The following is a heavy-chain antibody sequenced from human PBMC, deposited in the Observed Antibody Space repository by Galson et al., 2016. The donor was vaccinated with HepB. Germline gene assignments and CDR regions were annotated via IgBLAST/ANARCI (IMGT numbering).Heavy chain of an antibody. CDR1: SDSIRTSF. Sequence: LSLTCTVSSDSIRTSFWTWIRQPPGKGLEWIGYVYHIGSTNYNPSLKSRVNISQDMSKNQVSLRLTSVTAADTAVYFCARDSDGGFDGFDVWGQGTMVIVSS. CDR3: ARDSDGGFDGFDV. CDR2: VYHIGST. V-gene: IGHV4-59*01. D-gene: IGHD2-15*01. J-gene: IGHJ3*01.